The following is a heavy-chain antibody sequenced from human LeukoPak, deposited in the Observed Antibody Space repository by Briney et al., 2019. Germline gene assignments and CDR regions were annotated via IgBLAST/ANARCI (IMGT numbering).Heavy chain of an antibody. V-gene: IGHV5-51*01. Sequence: GESLKISCKGSGYIFSNYWIGWVRQMPGKGLEWMGIIYPDDSDTKYSPSFQGQVTISVDKSISTAYLQWSSLKASDTAMYYCARRSRGSGWTPIGYWGQGTLVTVSS. CDR3: ARRSRGSGWTPIGY. CDR1: GYIFSNYW. J-gene: IGHJ4*02. CDR2: IYPDDSDT. D-gene: IGHD6-19*01.